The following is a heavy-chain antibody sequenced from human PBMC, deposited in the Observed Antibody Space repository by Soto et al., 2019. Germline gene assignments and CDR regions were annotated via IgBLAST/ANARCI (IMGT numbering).Heavy chain of an antibody. J-gene: IGHJ3*02. CDR3: ARDRAYPDAFDI. V-gene: IGHV3-11*01. Sequence: QVQLVESGGGLVKPGGSLRLSCAASGFTFSDYYMSWIRQAPGKGLEWVSYISHGSTTIYYTDSVKGRFTISRGNAKNSLYLQMNSLRAEDTAVYYCARDRAYPDAFDIWGQGTMVTVSS. CDR1: GFTFSDYY. CDR2: ISHGSTTI.